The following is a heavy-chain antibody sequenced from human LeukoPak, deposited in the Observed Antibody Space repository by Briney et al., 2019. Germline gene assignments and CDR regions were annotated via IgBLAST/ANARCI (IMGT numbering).Heavy chain of an antibody. Sequence: PGGSLRLSCAASGFTFSSFAMSWVRQAPGNGLDWVSAISGGSDNTYYADSVKGRFTISRDNSKITLDLHMSSLTADDTAVYYCANMQLVKGVFEIWGQGTRVTVSS. V-gene: IGHV3-23*01. D-gene: IGHD6-13*01. CDR1: GFTFSSFA. J-gene: IGHJ3*02. CDR2: ISGGSDNT. CDR3: ANMQLVKGVFEI.